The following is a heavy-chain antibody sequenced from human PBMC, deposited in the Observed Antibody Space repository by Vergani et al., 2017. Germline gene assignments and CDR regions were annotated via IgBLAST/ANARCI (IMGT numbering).Heavy chain of an antibody. CDR2: IYTSGST. CDR1: GGSISSYY. D-gene: IGHD2-2*01. V-gene: IGHV4-4*07. Sequence: QVQLQESGPGLVKPSETLSLTCTVSGGSISSYYWSWIRQPAGKGLEWIGRIYTSGSTNHNPSLKSRVTMSVDTSKNQFSLKLSSVTAADTAVYYCARDPSVVVPAATANYYYGMDVWGQGTTVTVSS. J-gene: IGHJ6*02. CDR3: ARDPSVVVPAATANYYYGMDV.